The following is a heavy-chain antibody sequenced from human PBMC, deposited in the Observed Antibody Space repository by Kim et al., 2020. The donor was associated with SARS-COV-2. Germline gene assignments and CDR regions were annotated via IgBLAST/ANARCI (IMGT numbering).Heavy chain of an antibody. J-gene: IGHJ6*01. Sequence: SETLSLTCTVSGDSFRSGSYYWSWIRQPAGKGLEWIGRIHVSGTTNYNPSLKSRVTILVDMSQNQFSLKLSSVNAADTAIYYCPRDLNADRSGWYGAGHYSFSGMDGWGQGTTVTVSS. CDR3: PRDLNADRSGWYGAGHYSFSGMDG. D-gene: IGHD6-19*01. CDR2: IHVSGTT. V-gene: IGHV4-61*02. CDR1: GDSFRSGSYY.